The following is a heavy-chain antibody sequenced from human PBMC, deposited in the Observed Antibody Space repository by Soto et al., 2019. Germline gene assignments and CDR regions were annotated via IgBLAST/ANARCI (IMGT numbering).Heavy chain of an antibody. CDR1: GYTFTSYD. J-gene: IGHJ6*02. CDR2: MNPNSGKT. CDR3: AREKTSAGMDF. V-gene: IGHV1-8*01. Sequence: QVQLVQSGAEVKKPGASVKVSCKASGYTFTSYDINWVPQATGQGLAWMGWMNPNSGKTGYAQTFQGRVTTTRHTSISTAYMELSSLRSEDPAAYYCAREKTSAGMDFWGQGTTVTVSS.